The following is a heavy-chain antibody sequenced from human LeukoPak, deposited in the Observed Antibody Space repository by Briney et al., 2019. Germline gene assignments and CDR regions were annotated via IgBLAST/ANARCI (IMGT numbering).Heavy chain of an antibody. J-gene: IGHJ4*02. CDR3: ARAWGFTYYFDY. D-gene: IGHD3-10*01. Sequence: SETLSLTCTVSGGSISSSSYYWGWIRRPPGKGLEWIGSIYYSGSTYYNPSLKSRVTISVDTSKNQFSLKLSSVTAADTAVYYCARAWGFTYYFDYWGQGTLVTVSS. V-gene: IGHV4-39*07. CDR1: GGSISSSSYY. CDR2: IYYSGST.